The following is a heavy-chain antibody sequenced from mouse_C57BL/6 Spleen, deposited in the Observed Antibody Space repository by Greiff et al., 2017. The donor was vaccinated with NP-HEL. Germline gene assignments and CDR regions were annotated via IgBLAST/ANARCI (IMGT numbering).Heavy chain of an antibody. CDR3: ARGGYYDYDVGFAY. CDR1: GFTFSDYG. D-gene: IGHD2-4*01. J-gene: IGHJ3*01. V-gene: IGHV5-15*01. Sequence: EVQLQESGGGLVQPGGSLKLSCAASGFTFSDYGMAWVRQAPRKGPEWVAFISNLAYSIYYADTVTGRFTISRENAKNTLYLEMSSLRSEDTAMYYCARGGYYDYDVGFAYWGQGTLVTVSA. CDR2: ISNLAYSI.